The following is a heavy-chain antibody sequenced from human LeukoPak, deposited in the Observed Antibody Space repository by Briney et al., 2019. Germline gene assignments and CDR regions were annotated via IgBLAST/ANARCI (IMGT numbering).Heavy chain of an antibody. CDR2: ISSSSSYI. CDR1: GFTFSSYS. V-gene: IGHV3-21*01. J-gene: IGHJ4*02. D-gene: IGHD1-26*01. Sequence: GGSLRLSCAASGFTFSSYSMNRVRKAPGKGLEWVSSISSSSSYIYYADSVKGRFTISRDNAKNSLYLQMHSLRAEDTAVYYCARDSGSYVRSGVHNRGQGTLVTVSS. CDR3: ARDSGSYVRSGVHN.